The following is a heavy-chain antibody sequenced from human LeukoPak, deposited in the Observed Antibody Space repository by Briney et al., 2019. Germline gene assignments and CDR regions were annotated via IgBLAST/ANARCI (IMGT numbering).Heavy chain of an antibody. D-gene: IGHD3-10*01. CDR2: INSDGSTT. J-gene: IGHJ4*02. Sequence: GGSLTLSCAASGFTFITYWMHWVRQAPGKGLVWVSSINSDGSTTTYPDSVKGRFTISRDNAKNMVYLQMNSLRAEDTAVYYCARAFGSGSQVINYFDFWGQGTLVTVSS. CDR1: GFTFITYW. CDR3: ARAFGSGSQVINYFDF. V-gene: IGHV3-74*01.